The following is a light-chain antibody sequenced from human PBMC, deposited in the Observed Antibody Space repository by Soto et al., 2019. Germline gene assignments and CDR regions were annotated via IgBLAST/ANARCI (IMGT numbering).Light chain of an antibody. CDR3: CSYAGSRRV. CDR2: EGS. CDR1: SSDVGSYNL. Sequence: QSVLTQPASVSGSPGQSITISCTGTSSDVGSYNLVSWYQQHPGKAPKLMIYEGSKRPSGVSNRFSGSKSGNTASLTISGLQAEDEADYSCCSYAGSRRVFGGGTKLPS. V-gene: IGLV2-23*01. J-gene: IGLJ2*01.